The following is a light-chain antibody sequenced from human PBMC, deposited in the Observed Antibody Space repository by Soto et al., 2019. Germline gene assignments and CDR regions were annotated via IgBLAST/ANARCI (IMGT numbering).Light chain of an antibody. J-gene: IGKJ4*01. CDR1: QSISIW. V-gene: IGKV1-5*03. Sequence: DIQMTQSPSTLSASVGDRVTITCRASQSISIWLAWYQQKPGKAPNLLIYKASSLESGVPSRFSGSGSGTEFTHTISSLQPDDFATYYCQQFNTYPITFGGGTTVEIK. CDR3: QQFNTYPIT. CDR2: KAS.